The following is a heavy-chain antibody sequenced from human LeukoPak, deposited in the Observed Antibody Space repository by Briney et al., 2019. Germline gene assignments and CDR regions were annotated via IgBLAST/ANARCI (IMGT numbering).Heavy chain of an antibody. D-gene: IGHD3-22*01. CDR2: IKQDGSEK. CDR3: ASEDNTGSSAY. CDR1: GFTFSNFW. V-gene: IGHV3-7*01. Sequence: GGSLRLSCAASGFTFSNFWMSWVRQAPGKGLEWVANIKQDGSEKYYVDSVKGRFTISRDNTKNSLYLQMSSLRGDDTALYYCASEDNTGSSAYWGQGTLVTVSS. J-gene: IGHJ4*02.